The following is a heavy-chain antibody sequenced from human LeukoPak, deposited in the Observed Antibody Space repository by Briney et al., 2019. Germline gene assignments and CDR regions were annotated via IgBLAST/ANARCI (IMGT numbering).Heavy chain of an antibody. CDR2: IYPNSGGT. V-gene: IGHV1-2*02. CDR1: GYTFSGHY. CDR3: ARVVGCGDYPFDY. Sequence: ASVKVSCKASGYTFSGHYMHWVRQSPGQGRGWMGWIYPNSGGTNYAQKFQGRVTMTRDTSISTAYMELRRLKSDDTAMYYCARVVGCGDYPFDYWGQGTLVTVS. D-gene: IGHD4-17*01. J-gene: IGHJ4*02.